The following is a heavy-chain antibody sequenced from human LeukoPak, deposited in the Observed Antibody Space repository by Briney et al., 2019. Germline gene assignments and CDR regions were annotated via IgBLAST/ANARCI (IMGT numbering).Heavy chain of an antibody. CDR2: IYYSGST. J-gene: IGHJ4*02. CDR1: GGSISSYY. CDR3: GRGRGTSVTHYFGL. V-gene: IGHV4-59*01. D-gene: IGHD4-17*01. Sequence: SETLSLTCTVSGGSISSYYWSWIRQPPGKGLEWIGYIYYSGSTNYNPSLKSRVTISVDTSKNQFSLKLSSVTAADTAVYYCGRGRGTSVTHYFGLWGQGTLVTV.